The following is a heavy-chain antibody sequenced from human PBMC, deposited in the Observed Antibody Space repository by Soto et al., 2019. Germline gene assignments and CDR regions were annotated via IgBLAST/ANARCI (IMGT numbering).Heavy chain of an antibody. CDR1: GGTFSSYA. CDR2: IIPIFGTA. CDR3: ARESRYCSGVSCYFIPGIDY. Sequence: QVQLVQSGAEVKKPGSSVKVSCKASGGTFSSYAISWVRQAPGQGLEWMGGIIPIFGTANYAQKFQGRVTITADDSTSTAGMELSSLRSEDTAVYYWARESRYCSGVSCYFIPGIDYWGQGTLVTVSS. V-gene: IGHV1-69*12. D-gene: IGHD2-15*01. J-gene: IGHJ4*02.